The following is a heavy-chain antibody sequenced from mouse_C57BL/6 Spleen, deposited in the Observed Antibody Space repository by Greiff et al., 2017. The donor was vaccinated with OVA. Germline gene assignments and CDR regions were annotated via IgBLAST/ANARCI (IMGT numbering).Heavy chain of an antibody. V-gene: IGHV1-62-2*01. CDR2: FYPGSGSI. CDR3: ARHAPHYYGSSYGYFDV. D-gene: IGHD1-1*01. CDR1: GYTFTEYT. Sequence: VKLQESGAELVKPGASVKLSCKASGYTFTEYTIHWVKQRSGQGLEWIGWFYPGSGSIKYNEKFKDKATLTADKSSSTVYMELSRLTSEDSAVYFCARHAPHYYGSSYGYFDVWGTGTTVTVSS. J-gene: IGHJ1*03.